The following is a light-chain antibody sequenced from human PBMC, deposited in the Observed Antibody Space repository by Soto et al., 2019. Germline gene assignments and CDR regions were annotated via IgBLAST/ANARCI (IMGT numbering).Light chain of an antibody. CDR2: EVN. Sequence: QSALTQPASVSGSPGQSVTISCTGASSDVGGYDYVSWYQQHPGKAPKLILYEVNNRPSGVSNHFSGSKSGNTASLIISGPQADAGANYYSTSYPPPTPLVFASGTKSPVL. CDR3: TSYPPPTPLV. CDR1: SSDVGGYDY. V-gene: IGLV2-14*01. J-gene: IGLJ1*01.